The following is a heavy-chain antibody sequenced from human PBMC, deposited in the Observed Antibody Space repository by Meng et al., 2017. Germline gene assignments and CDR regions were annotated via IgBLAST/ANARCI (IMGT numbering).Heavy chain of an antibody. Sequence: GESLKISCAASGFTFSSYWMSWVRQAPGKGLEWVANIKQDGSEKYYVDSVKGRFTISRDNAKNSLYLQMNSLRAEDTAVYYCARYYGSGSYRFPRFDYWGQGTLVTV. CDR2: IKQDGSEK. D-gene: IGHD3-10*01. J-gene: IGHJ4*02. CDR3: ARYYGSGSYRFPRFDY. V-gene: IGHV3-7*01. CDR1: GFTFSSYW.